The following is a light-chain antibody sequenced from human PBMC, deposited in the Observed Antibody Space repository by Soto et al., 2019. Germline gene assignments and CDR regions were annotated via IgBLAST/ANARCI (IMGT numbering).Light chain of an antibody. CDR2: DNN. Sequence: QSVLTQPPSLSAAPGQTVTISCSGGSSNFDNNYVSWYQQVAGTTPKLLIFDNNKRPSGIPDRFSGSKSGTSATLGIAGLQPGGAAEYYCATWDSSLSAWLFGGGTQLTVL. CDR1: SSNFDNNY. V-gene: IGLV1-51*01. CDR3: ATWDSSLSAWL. J-gene: IGLJ3*02.